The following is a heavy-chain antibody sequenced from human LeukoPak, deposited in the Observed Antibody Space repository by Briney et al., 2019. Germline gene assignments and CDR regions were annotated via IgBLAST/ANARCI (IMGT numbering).Heavy chain of an antibody. CDR1: GGSFSGYY. CDR3: ARGRIVVVPAAKPFDY. CDR2: INHSGST. J-gene: IGHJ4*02. V-gene: IGHV4-34*01. Sequence: SETLSLTCAVYGGSFSGYYWSWTRQPPGKGLEWIGEINHSGSTNYNPSLKSRVTISVDTSKNQFSLKLSSVTAADTAVYYCARGRIVVVPAAKPFDYWGQGTLVTVSS. D-gene: IGHD2-2*01.